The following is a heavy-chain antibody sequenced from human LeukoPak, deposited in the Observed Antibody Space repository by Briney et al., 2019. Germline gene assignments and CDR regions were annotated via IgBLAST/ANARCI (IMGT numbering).Heavy chain of an antibody. CDR2: IDWDDDK. CDR3: ARSYDYDSSGYVDY. D-gene: IGHD3-22*01. Sequence: SGPALVKSTQTLTLTCTFSGFSLTASGMRVSWIRQPPGKALEWLARIDWDDDKFYSTSLKTRLTISKDTSKNQVVLTMTNMDPVDTATYYRARSYDYDSSGYVDYWGQGTLVTVSS. V-gene: IGHV2-70*04. CDR1: GFSLTASGMR. J-gene: IGHJ4*02.